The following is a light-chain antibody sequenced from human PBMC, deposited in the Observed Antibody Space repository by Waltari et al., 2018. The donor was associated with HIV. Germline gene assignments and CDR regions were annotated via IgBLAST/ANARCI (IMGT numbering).Light chain of an antibody. V-gene: IGLV3-19*01. CDR1: NFRNFD. Sequence: SELTQDPAVSVALGQPVRIPCQGDNFRNFDASWYQMKPGQAPLRVVYRANKRPSGISDRFSGSSSGDTASLTISGLQAGDEADYFCSSRDSSGNYVVFGGGTTLTVL. J-gene: IGLJ2*01. CDR3: SSRDSSGNYVV. CDR2: RAN.